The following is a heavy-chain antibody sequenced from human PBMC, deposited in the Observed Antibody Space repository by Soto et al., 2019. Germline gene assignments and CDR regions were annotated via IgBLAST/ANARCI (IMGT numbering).Heavy chain of an antibody. CDR1: GFTFSSYA. J-gene: IGHJ4*02. CDR3: ANMGSFMESPRRYRKEYFDY. CDR2: ISGSGGST. D-gene: IGHD3-3*01. Sequence: GGSLRLSCAASGFTFSSYAMSWVRQAPGKGLEWVSAISGSGGSTYYADSVKGRFTISRDNSKNTLYLQMNSLRAEDTAVYYCANMGSFMESPRRYRKEYFDYWGQGTLVTVSS. V-gene: IGHV3-23*01.